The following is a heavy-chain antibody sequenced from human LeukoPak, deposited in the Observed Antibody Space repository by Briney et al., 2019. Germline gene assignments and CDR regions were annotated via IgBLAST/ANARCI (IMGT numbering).Heavy chain of an antibody. Sequence: GGSLRLSCAASGFTFSSYWMSWVRQAPGKGLEWVANIKQDGSEKYYVDSVKGRFTISRDNAKNSLYLQMNSLRAEDTAVYYCARDLIVVVVAATSLFDYWGQGTPVTVSS. D-gene: IGHD2-15*01. CDR3: ARDLIVVVVAATSLFDY. CDR1: GFTFSSYW. CDR2: IKQDGSEK. V-gene: IGHV3-7*01. J-gene: IGHJ4*02.